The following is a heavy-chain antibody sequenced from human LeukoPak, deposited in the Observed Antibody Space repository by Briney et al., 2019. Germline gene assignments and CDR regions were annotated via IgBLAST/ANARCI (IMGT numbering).Heavy chain of an antibody. J-gene: IGHJ4*02. CDR3: ARSTPMVRGPTDY. CDR2: INPNSGGT. D-gene: IGHD3-10*01. CDR1: GYAFTGYY. Sequence: ASVKVSCKASGYAFTGYYMHWVRQAPGQGLEWMGWINPNSGGTNYAQKFQGRVTMTRDTSISTAYMELSRLRSDDTAVYYCARSTPMVRGPTDYWGQGTLVTVSS. V-gene: IGHV1-2*02.